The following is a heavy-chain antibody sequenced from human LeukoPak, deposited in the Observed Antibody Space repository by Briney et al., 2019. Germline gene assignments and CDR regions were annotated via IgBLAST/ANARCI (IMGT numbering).Heavy chain of an antibody. D-gene: IGHD3-22*01. Sequence: PGGSLRLSCASSGSAFSTTWMHWVRHAPGKGLLWVSLITSDGTTTTYADSVKGRFTISRDNAANMVYLQMNSLRAEDSAVYYCASDSYYSIAVWGQGTTVTVSS. V-gene: IGHV3-74*03. CDR3: ASDSYYSIAV. CDR2: ITSDGTTT. J-gene: IGHJ6*02. CDR1: GSAFSTTW.